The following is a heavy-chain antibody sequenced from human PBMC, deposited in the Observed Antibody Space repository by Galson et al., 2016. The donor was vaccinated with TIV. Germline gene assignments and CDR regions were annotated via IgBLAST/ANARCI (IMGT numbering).Heavy chain of an antibody. D-gene: IGHD2-15*01. J-gene: IGHJ6*02. Sequence: SLRLSCAASGFTFSVYSMNWIRQAPGKGLEWVSYISASHSTIYYADSVKGRVTISRDNAKNPLYLQMDSLRAEDTAVYYCARTVSGGGFYYSGMDVWGQGTTVTVSS. V-gene: IGHV3-48*01. CDR3: ARTVSGGGFYYSGMDV. CDR1: GFTFSVYS. CDR2: ISASHSTI.